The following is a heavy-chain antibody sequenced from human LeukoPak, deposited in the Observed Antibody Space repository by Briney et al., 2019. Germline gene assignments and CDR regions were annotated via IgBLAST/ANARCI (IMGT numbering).Heavy chain of an antibody. J-gene: IGHJ4*02. CDR2: TCYRSKRSKWYN. D-gene: IGHD7-27*01. V-gene: IGHV6-1*01. CDR1: GDSVSSNSAA. Sequence: SQTLSLTCAISGDSVSSNSAAWNWIRQSPSRGLEWLGRTCYRSKRSKWYNDYAVSVKSRITINPDTSKNQFSLQLNSVTPEATGVYYCARSGAYFDYWGQGTLVSVSS. CDR3: ARSGAYFDY.